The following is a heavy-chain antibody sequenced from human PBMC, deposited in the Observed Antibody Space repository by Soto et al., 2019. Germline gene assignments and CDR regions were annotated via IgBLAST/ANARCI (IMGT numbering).Heavy chain of an antibody. D-gene: IGHD2-2*01. CDR3: ARVVVPAARYYYGMDV. Sequence: GESLKTSCKGSGYSFTSYWISWVRQMPGKGLEWMGRIDPSDSYTNYSPSFQGHVTISADKSISTAYLQWSSLKASDTAMYYCARVVVPAARYYYGMDVWGQGTTVTVSS. V-gene: IGHV5-10-1*01. CDR2: IDPSDSYT. J-gene: IGHJ6*02. CDR1: GYSFTSYW.